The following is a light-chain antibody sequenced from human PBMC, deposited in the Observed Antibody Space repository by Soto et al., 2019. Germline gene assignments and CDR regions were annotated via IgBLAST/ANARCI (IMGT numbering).Light chain of an antibody. CDR1: SSVVGGYSY. CDR3: ASYTTTSTXV. V-gene: IGLV2-14*01. J-gene: IGLJ1*01. Sequence: QSVLTQPASVSGSPGQSIAISCTGTSSVVGGYSYVSWYQQQPGKAPKLVISDVSNRPSGVSDRFSGSKSGNTASLTISGLQTEDEADYYCASYTTTSTXVFGTGTKVTVL. CDR2: DVS.